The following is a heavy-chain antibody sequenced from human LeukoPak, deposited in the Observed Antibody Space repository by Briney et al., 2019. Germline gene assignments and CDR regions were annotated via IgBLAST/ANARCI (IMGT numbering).Heavy chain of an antibody. CDR2: INSDGSST. Sequence: GGSLRLSCAASGFTFSSYWMHWVRQAPGKGLVWVSRINSDGSSTSYADSVKGRFTISRDNAKNTLYLQMNSLRAEDTAVYYCARRSGWYVDAFDIWGQGTMVTVSS. CDR3: ARRSGWYVDAFDI. D-gene: IGHD6-19*01. V-gene: IGHV3-74*01. CDR1: GFTFSSYW. J-gene: IGHJ3*02.